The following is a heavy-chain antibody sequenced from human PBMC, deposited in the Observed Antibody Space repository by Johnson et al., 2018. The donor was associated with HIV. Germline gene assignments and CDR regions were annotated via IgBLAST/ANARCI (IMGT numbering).Heavy chain of an antibody. V-gene: IGHV3-20*04. Sequence: VQVVESGGGLVQPGGSLRLSCAASGFTFDDYGMSWVRQAPGKGLEWVSGINWDGGSTGYADSVKGRFPISRDNAKNSLYLQMNSLRAEDTAVYYCARSTGARAAFDIWGQGTMVTVSS. CDR1: GFTFDDYG. D-gene: IGHD1-1*01. CDR3: ARSTGARAAFDI. J-gene: IGHJ3*02. CDR2: INWDGGST.